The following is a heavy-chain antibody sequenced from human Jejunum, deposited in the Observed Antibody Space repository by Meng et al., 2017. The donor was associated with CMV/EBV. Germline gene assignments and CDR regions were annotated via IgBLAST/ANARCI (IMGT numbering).Heavy chain of an antibody. CDR2: TYDRSQWYT. CDR1: GDSDSGNSAA. Sequence: SGDSDSGNSAAWNWIRQTPSRGLGWVGRTYDRSQWYTDYAMSVQSRMTINADTSKNQFSLHLNSVSPEDTAMYYCARGWALDYWGQGTLVTVSS. D-gene: IGHD3-10*01. J-gene: IGHJ4*02. CDR3: ARGWALDY. V-gene: IGHV6-1*01.